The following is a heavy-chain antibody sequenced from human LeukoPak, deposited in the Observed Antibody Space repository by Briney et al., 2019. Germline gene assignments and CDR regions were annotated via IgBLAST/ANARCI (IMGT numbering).Heavy chain of an antibody. CDR1: GFTFSSYG. Sequence: GGSLRLSCAASGFTFSSYGMSWVRQAPGKGLVWVSRINPDGSTTTYADSVEGRFTISRDNAKNTLYLQMSSLRAEDTAVYYCARVGVGMYHFDHWGQGTLVTVSS. D-gene: IGHD2-2*01. CDR3: ARVGVGMYHFDH. V-gene: IGHV3-74*01. CDR2: INPDGSTT. J-gene: IGHJ4*02.